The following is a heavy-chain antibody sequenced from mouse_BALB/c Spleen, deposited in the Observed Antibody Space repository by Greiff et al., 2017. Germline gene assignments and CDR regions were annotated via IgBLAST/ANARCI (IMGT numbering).Heavy chain of an antibody. D-gene: IGHD2-2*01. CDR3: ARNYGYDDDY. Sequence: VQLKQSGAELVKPGASVKLSCTASGFNIKDTYMHWVKQRPEQGLEWIGRIDPANGNTKYDPKFQGKATITADTSSNTAYLQLSSLTSEDTAVYYCARNYGYDDDYWGQGTTLTVSS. CDR2: IDPANGNT. J-gene: IGHJ2*01. V-gene: IGHV14-3*02. CDR1: GFNIKDTY.